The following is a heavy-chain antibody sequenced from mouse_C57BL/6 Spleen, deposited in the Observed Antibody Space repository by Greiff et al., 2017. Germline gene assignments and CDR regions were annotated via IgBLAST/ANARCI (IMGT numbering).Heavy chain of an antibody. V-gene: IGHV1-69*01. CDR3: APMITTGFAY. CDR2: IDPSDSYT. D-gene: IGHD2-4*01. CDR1: GYTFTSYW. Sequence: QVQLQQPGAELVMPGASVKLSCKASGYTFTSYWMHWVKQRPGQGLEWIGEIDPSDSYTNYNQKFKGKSTLTVDKYSSTAYMQLSSLTSEDSAVYYCAPMITTGFAYWGQGTLVTVSA. J-gene: IGHJ3*01.